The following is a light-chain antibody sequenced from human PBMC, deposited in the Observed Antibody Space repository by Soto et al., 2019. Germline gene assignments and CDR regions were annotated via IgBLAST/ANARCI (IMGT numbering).Light chain of an antibody. J-gene: IGKJ3*01. CDR3: QQYGRSPFN. Sequence: EIVLTQSPGTLSLSPGERATLSCRASQSISSSYLAWYQQKPGQAPRLLIYGVSSRATGIPDRFSGSGSGTDFTLTISRLEPEDFAVYYCQQYGRSPFNFGPGTKVDIK. CDR1: QSISSSY. V-gene: IGKV3-20*01. CDR2: GVS.